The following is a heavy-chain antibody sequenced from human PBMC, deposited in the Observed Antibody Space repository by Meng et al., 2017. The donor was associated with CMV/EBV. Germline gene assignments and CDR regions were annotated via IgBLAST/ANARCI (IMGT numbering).Heavy chain of an antibody. V-gene: IGHV1-8*03. Sequence: ASVKVSCKASGYTFTSYDINWVRQATGQGLEWMGWMNPNSGNTGYAQKCQGRVTITRNTSISTAYMELSSLRSEDTAVYYCARGVPDYYDSSGYYNFDYWGQGTLVTVSS. CDR2: MNPNSGNT. CDR3: ARGVPDYYDSSGYYNFDY. D-gene: IGHD3-22*01. J-gene: IGHJ4*02. CDR1: GYTFTSYD.